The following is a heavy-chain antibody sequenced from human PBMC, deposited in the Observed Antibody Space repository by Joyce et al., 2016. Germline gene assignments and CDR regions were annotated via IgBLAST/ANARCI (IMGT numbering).Heavy chain of an antibody. CDR2: ISFDGRT. Sequence: QVQLVESGGGVVQPGRSLRLSCAASGFTFGRRAIHWVRQAPGEGLEWVALISFDGRTFDADSVKGRFIISRDNSKNAVYLQMNSLRIDDTAVYYCASSNNTSWHNFESWGQGTLVTVSS. CDR1: GFTFGRRA. J-gene: IGHJ4*02. D-gene: IGHD2-2*01. V-gene: IGHV3-30*03. CDR3: ASSNNTSWHNFES.